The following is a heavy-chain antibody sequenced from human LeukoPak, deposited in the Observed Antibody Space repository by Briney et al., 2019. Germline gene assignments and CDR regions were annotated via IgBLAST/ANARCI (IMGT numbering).Heavy chain of an antibody. CDR2: IYSSGST. CDR1: GGSISNYY. J-gene: IGHJ4*02. CDR3: ARDPSYDSGHFDY. D-gene: IGHD3-10*01. V-gene: IGHV4-4*07. Sequence: SETLSLTCTVSGGSISNYYWSWIRQPAGKGLEWIGRIYSSGSTNYNPSLKSRVTMSVDTSKNQFSLKLSSVAAADTAVYYCARDPSYDSGHFDYWGQGTLVTVSS.